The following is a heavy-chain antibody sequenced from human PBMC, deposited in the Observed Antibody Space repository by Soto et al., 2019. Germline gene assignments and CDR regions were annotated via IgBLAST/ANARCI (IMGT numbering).Heavy chain of an antibody. CDR2: IYYSGTT. D-gene: IGHD3-10*01. V-gene: IGHV4-31*03. J-gene: IGHJ5*02. CDR1: GGSISGGGYY. CDR3: ARAWTSTAGWGNWFDL. Sequence: QVQLQESGPGLVEPSQTLSLTCTVSGGSISGGGYYWSWIRQHPGKGLEWIGYIYYSGTTYYNPSLKSRLTISVDTSKPRFSLQLSSVSSADTDVYYCARAWTSTAGWGNWFDLWGQGTLVTVPS.